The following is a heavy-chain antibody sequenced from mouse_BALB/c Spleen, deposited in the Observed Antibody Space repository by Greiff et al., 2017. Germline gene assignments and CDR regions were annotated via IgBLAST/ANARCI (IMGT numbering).Heavy chain of an antibody. CDR2: ISSGSSTI. D-gene: IGHD2-10*02. Sequence: EVQVVESGGGLVQPGGSRKLSCAASGFTFSSFGMHWVRQAPEKGLEWVAYISSGSSTIYYADTVKGRFTISRDNPKNTLFLQMTSLRSEDTAMYYCARSTGYGNYDWFAYWGQGTLVTVSA. J-gene: IGHJ3*01. CDR3: ARSTGYGNYDWFAY. CDR1: GFTFSSFG. V-gene: IGHV5-17*02.